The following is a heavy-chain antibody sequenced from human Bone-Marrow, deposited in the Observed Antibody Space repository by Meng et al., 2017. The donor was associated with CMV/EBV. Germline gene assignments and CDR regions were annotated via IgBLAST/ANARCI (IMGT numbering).Heavy chain of an antibody. Sequence: SETLSLTCAVYGGSFSGYYWSWIRQPPGKGLEWIGSIYYSGSTYYNPSLKSRVTISVDTSKNQFSLKLSSVTAADTAVYYCARVPYDFWSGYYGDYFVYWGQGALVTVSS. CDR3: ARVPYDFWSGYYGDYFVY. J-gene: IGHJ4*02. D-gene: IGHD3-3*01. CDR2: IYYSGST. CDR1: GGSFSGYY. V-gene: IGHV4-34*01.